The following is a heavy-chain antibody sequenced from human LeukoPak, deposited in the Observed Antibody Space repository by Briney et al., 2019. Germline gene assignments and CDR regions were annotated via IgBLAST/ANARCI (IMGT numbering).Heavy chain of an antibody. CDR3: ARNKINTVTTGWYFDL. J-gene: IGHJ2*01. V-gene: IGHV3-21*01. Sequence: PGGSLRLSCAASGFTFSSYGMNWVRQAPGKGLEWVSFVSIGGSFIYYADSVKGRFTISRDDAKNSLYLQMNSLTAEDTAEYYCARNKINTVTTGWYFDLWGRGALVSVSS. CDR2: VSIGGSFI. D-gene: IGHD4-17*01. CDR1: GFTFSSYG.